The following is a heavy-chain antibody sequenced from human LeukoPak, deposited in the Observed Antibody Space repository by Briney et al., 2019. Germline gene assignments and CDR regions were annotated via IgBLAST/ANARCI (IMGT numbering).Heavy chain of an antibody. V-gene: IGHV3-53*01. CDR2: IYSGVST. J-gene: IGHJ4*02. CDR3: ERASAKYYYDSSGYLFDY. D-gene: IGHD3-22*01. Sequence: PGGSLRLSCAASGFTVSSNYMSRVRQAPGKGLEWVSVIYSGVSTYYADSVRGRFTISRDNSKNTLYLQMNSLRAEDTAVYYCERASAKYYYDSSGYLFDYWGQGTLVTVSS. CDR1: GFTVSSNY.